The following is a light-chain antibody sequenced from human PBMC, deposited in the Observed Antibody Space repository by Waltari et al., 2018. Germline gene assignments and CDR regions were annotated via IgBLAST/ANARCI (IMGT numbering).Light chain of an antibody. V-gene: IGKV3-15*01. J-gene: IGKJ2*01. CDR2: GAS. Sequence: ELVMTQSPATLSVSPGARVALSCRASQSVSNNLVWYQQRPGQAPRHLIYGASTRATGIPARFTGSGSGTEFTLTISSLQSEDFAVYYCQQYNHGYTFAQGTKLEIK. CDR3: QQYNHGYT. CDR1: QSVSNN.